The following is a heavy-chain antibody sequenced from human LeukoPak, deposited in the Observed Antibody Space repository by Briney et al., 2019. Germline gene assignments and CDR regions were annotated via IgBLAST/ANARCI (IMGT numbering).Heavy chain of an antibody. CDR2: ISYDGSTK. D-gene: IGHD3-3*01. J-gene: IGHJ5*02. CDR1: GFTVSRHG. Sequence: RGSLRLSCAASGFTVSRHGMHWVRQAPGKGLEWVAVISYDGSTKYFADSVKGRFTISRDNSKNTLYLQMNSLRAEDTAVYYCAKDWNNWFDPWGQGTLVTVSS. V-gene: IGHV3-30*18. CDR3: AKDWNNWFDP.